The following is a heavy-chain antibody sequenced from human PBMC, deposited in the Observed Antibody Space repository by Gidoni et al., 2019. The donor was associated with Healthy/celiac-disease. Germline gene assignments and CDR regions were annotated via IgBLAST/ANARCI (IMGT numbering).Heavy chain of an antibody. CDR3: ARGEDSSGWYGNYYYYYGMDV. V-gene: IGHV3-21*01. D-gene: IGHD6-19*01. CDR2: ISSSSSYI. CDR1: GFTFSSYT. Sequence: EVQLVESGGGLVKPGGSLRLSCAAPGFTFSSYTMNWVRQAPGKGLEWVSSISSSSSYIYYADSVKGRFTISRDNAKNSLYLQMNSLRAEDTAVYYCARGEDSSGWYGNYYYYYGMDVWGQGTTVTVSS. J-gene: IGHJ6*02.